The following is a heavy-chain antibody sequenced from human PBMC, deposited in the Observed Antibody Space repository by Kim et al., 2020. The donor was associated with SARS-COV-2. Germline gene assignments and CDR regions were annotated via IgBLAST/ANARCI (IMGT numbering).Heavy chain of an antibody. D-gene: IGHD3-3*01. J-gene: IGHJ4*02. Sequence: FQGRVTTTRDTSASTAYMELSSLRSEDTAVYYCASTYYDFWSGYPPYFDYWGQGTLVTVSS. V-gene: IGHV1-3*01. CDR3: ASTYYDFWSGYPPYFDY.